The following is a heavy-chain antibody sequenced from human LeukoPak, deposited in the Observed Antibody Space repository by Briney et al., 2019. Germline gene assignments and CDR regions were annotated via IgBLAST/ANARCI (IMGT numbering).Heavy chain of an antibody. CDR1: GFTFSSYG. V-gene: IGHV3-30*18. J-gene: IGHJ4*02. CDR3: AKWGGHYYDSSGFLPH. D-gene: IGHD3-22*01. CDR2: ISYDGSNK. Sequence: GGSLRLSCAASGFTFSSYGMHWVRQAPGKGLEWVAVISYDGSNKYYADSVKGRFTISRDNSKNTLYLQVNSLRAEDTAVYYCAKWGGHYYDSSGFLPHWGQGTLVTVSS.